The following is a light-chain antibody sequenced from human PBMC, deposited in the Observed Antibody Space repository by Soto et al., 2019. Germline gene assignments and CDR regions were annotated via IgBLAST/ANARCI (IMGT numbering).Light chain of an antibody. J-gene: IGLJ7*01. V-gene: IGLV4-69*01. Sequence: QSVLTQSSSASASLGASVKLTCTLSSGYSYFAIAWHQQQPQKAPRYLTKLNSDGSHNKGDGIPDRFSGSSSGAERYLTISSLQSEDEADYYCQTWGTGIRVFGGGTQLTVL. CDR1: SGYSYFA. CDR3: QTWGTGIRV. CDR2: LNSDGSH.